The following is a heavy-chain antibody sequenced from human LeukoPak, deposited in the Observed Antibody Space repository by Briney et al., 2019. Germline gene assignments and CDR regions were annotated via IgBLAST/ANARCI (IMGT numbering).Heavy chain of an antibody. CDR3: ARDLDRLLWFGELPPSYYYGMDV. J-gene: IGHJ6*04. D-gene: IGHD3-10*01. Sequence: GVSVKVSCKASGYTFTSYYMHWVRQAPGQGLEWMGIINPSGGSTSYAQKFQGRVTMTRDTSTSTVYMELSSLRSEDTAVYYCARDLDRLLWFGELPPSYYYGMDVWGKGTTVTVSS. CDR2: INPSGGST. CDR1: GYTFTSYY. V-gene: IGHV1-46*01.